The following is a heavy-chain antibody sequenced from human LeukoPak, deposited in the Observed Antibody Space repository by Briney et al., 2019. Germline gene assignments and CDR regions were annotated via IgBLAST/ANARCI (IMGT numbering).Heavy chain of an antibody. D-gene: IGHD3-3*01. J-gene: IGHJ4*02. CDR1: GGSISSYY. V-gene: IGHV4-59*01. CDR2: IYYSGST. Sequence: SETLSLTCTVSGGSISSYYWSWIRQPPGKGLEWIGYIYYSGSTNYNPSLKSRVTISVDTSKNQFSLKLSPVTAADTAVYYCARGTYDFWSGYYSFDYWGQGTLVTVSS. CDR3: ARGTYDFWSGYYSFDY.